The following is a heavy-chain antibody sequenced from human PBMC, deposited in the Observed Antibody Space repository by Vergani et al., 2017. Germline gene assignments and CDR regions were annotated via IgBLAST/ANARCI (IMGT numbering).Heavy chain of an antibody. Sequence: QVQLVQSGAEVKKPGASVKVSCRASGYTFTGYYMHWVRQAPGQGLEWMGIINPSGGSTSYAQKFQGRVTMTRDTSTSTVYMELSSLRSEDTAVYYCARYYYDSSGYPVSEFDYWGQGTLVTVSS. D-gene: IGHD3-22*01. CDR3: ARYYYDSSGYPVSEFDY. CDR1: GYTFTGYY. V-gene: IGHV1-46*01. J-gene: IGHJ4*02. CDR2: INPSGGST.